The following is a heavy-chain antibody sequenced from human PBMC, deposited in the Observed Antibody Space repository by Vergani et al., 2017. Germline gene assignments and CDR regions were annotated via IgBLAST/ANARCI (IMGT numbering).Heavy chain of an antibody. D-gene: IGHD6-13*01. V-gene: IGHV1-3*01. J-gene: IGHJ4*02. CDR2: INAGNGNT. CDR1: GYTFTSYA. CDR3: AREGSSSSGHFDY. Sequence: QVQLVQSGAEVKKPGASVKVSCKASGYTFTSYAMHWVRQAPGQRLEWIGWINAGNGNTKYSQKFQGRVTITRDTSASTAYMELSRLRSDDTAVYYCAREGSSSSGHFDYWGQGTLVTVSS.